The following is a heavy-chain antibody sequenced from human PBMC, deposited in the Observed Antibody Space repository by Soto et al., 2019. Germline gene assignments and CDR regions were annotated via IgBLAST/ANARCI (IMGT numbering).Heavy chain of an antibody. J-gene: IGHJ6*02. CDR1: GGSISSFNW. CDR2: IYHLGST. V-gene: IGHV4-4*02. CDR3: ARHGQWLLTGYCYYGMDV. D-gene: IGHD6-19*01. Sequence: PSETLSLTCVVSGGSISSFNWWSWVRQPPGKGLEWIGEIYHLGSTNYNASLKSRVTISVDKSKNQLSLRLSSVTAADTAVYYCARHGQWLLTGYCYYGMDVWRQCTTGTVPS.